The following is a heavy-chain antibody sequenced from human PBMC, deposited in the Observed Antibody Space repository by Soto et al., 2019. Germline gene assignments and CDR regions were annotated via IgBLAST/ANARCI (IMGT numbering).Heavy chain of an antibody. V-gene: IGHV1-8*01. J-gene: IGHJ4*02. D-gene: IGHD2-15*01. CDR2: MNPNSGNT. CDR3: ASLEGGYCSGGSCYHDGY. CDR1: GYTFTSYD. Sequence: GASVKVSCKASGYTFTSYDINWVRQATGQGLEWMGWMNPNSGNTGYAQKFQGRVTMTRNTSISTAYMELSSLRSEDTAVYYCASLEGGYCSGGSCYHDGYWGQGTLVTVSS.